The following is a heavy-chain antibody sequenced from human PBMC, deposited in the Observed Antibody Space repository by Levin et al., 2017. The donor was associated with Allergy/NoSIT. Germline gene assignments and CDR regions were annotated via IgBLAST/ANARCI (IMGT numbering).Heavy chain of an antibody. CDR3: ARRRVRGLDYYDSSGRLDY. J-gene: IGHJ4*02. D-gene: IGHD3-22*01. Sequence: GSLRLSCAVYGGSFSGYYWSWIRQPPGKGLEWIGEINHSGSTNYNPSLKSRVTISVDTSKNQFSLKLSSVTAADTAVYYCARRRVRGLDYYDSSGRLDYWGQGTLVTVSS. CDR2: INHSGST. V-gene: IGHV4-34*01. CDR1: GGSFSGYY.